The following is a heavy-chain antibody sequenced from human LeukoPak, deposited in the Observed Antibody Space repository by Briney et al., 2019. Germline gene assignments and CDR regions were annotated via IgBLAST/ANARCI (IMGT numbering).Heavy chain of an antibody. CDR1: GFTFSGYG. D-gene: IGHD5-12*01. Sequence: GGSLRLSCEASGFTFSGYGMHWVRQAPGKGLEWVAFIRFDGSNKYYADSVKGRFTISRDNSKNTLYLQMKSLRAEDTAVYYCAKGGGYEAQYYYYYLDVWGKGTTVTISS. CDR2: IRFDGSNK. CDR3: AKGGGYEAQYYYYYLDV. J-gene: IGHJ6*03. V-gene: IGHV3-30*02.